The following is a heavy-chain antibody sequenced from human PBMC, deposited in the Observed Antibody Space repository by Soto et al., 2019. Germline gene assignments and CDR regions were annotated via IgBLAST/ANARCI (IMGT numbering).Heavy chain of an antibody. V-gene: IGHV4-28*01. Sequence: PSATLSLTCAVSGYSISSSNWWGWIRQPPGKGLEWIGYIYYSGTTYYNPSLKSRVTMSVDTSKNQFPLKLTSVTAVDTAVYYCARREIQGPIDYWGQGTLVTVSS. D-gene: IGHD1-26*01. J-gene: IGHJ4*02. CDR1: GYSISSSNW. CDR3: ARREIQGPIDY. CDR2: IYYSGTT.